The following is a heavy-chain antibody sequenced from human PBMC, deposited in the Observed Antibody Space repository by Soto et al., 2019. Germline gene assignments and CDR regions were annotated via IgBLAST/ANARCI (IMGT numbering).Heavy chain of an antibody. J-gene: IGHJ4*02. CDR1: GFVFKDSS. V-gene: IGHV3-73*01. CDR3: TRLISAAQDY. CDR2: IRDRAYSYAT. Sequence: VLLVESGGGLVQPGGSLKLSCAASGFVFKDSSIHWVRQASGKGLEWVGRIRDRAYSYATAYAASVKGRFTISGDDSSITAYLQMNSPKTAATAIYYCTRLISAAQDYWGQGTLVTFSS. D-gene: IGHD3-22*01.